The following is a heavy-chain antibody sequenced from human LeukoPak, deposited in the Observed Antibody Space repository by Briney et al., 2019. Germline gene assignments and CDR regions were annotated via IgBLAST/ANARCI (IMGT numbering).Heavy chain of an antibody. V-gene: IGHV4-4*07. D-gene: IGHD3-3*01. CDR1: GDSIRSYY. Sequence: SETLSLTCTVSGDSIRSYYWSWIRQPAGKGLEWIGRIYTSGNTNYSPSLKSRVTMSVDTSKNQFSLKLSSVTAADTAVYYCATLWSGTLYMDVWGKGTSVTVSS. CDR3: ATLWSGTLYMDV. J-gene: IGHJ6*03. CDR2: IYTSGNT.